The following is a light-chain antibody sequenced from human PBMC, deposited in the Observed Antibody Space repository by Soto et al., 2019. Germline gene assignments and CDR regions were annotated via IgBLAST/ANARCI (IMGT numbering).Light chain of an antibody. CDR3: QSYDSNLSGLI. Sequence: QSVLTQPPSVTGSPGQWVTISCTGSSSNIGAGYTVHWYQQFPGAAPKVLIYDDTHRPSGVPYRFSGSKSGTTASLPITGVQADEEDDFYCQSYDSNLSGLIFGAGTKLTVL. J-gene: IGLJ2*01. V-gene: IGLV1-40*01. CDR1: SSNIGAGYT. CDR2: DDT.